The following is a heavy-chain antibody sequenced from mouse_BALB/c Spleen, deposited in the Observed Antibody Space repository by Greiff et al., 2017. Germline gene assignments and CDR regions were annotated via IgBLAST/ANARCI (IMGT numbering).Heavy chain of an antibody. J-gene: IGHJ2*01. CDR3: ARERNYRYDDY. Sequence: EVQGVESGGGLVKPGGSLKLSCAASGLTFSSYAMSWVRQTPEKRLEWVASISSGGSTYYPDSVKGRFTISRDNARNILYLQMSSLRSEDTAMYYCARERNYRYDDYWGQGTTLTVSS. CDR1: GLTFSSYA. V-gene: IGHV5-6-5*01. CDR2: ISSGGST. D-gene: IGHD2-14*01.